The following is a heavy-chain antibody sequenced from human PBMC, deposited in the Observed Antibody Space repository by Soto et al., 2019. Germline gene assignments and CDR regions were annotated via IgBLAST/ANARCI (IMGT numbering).Heavy chain of an antibody. V-gene: IGHV5-10-1*01. J-gene: IGHJ5*02. CDR2: IDPSDSYT. Sequence: PGESLKISCKGSGYSFSNYWISWVRQMPGKGLEWMGKIDPSDSYTNYSPSFQGHVTISSDKSVSTAYLQWRSLKASDTAMYYCAGHEVATWFDPWGQGTLVTVSS. CDR1: GYSFSNYW. CDR3: AGHEVATWFDP.